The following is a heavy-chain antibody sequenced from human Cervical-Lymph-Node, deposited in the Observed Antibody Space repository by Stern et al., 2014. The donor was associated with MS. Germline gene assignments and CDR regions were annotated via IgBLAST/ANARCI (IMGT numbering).Heavy chain of an antibody. CDR1: GGSISSYY. CDR2: IYYSGST. D-gene: IGHD1-26*01. J-gene: IGHJ4*02. V-gene: IGHV4-59*01. CDR3: ARGPLREELGLFDY. Sequence: QVQLQESGPGLVKPSETLSLTCTVSGGSISSYYWSWIRQPPGKGLEWIGDIYYSGSTNYNPSLKSRVTISVDTSKNQFSLKLSSVTAADTAVYYCARGPLREELGLFDYWGQGTLVTVSS.